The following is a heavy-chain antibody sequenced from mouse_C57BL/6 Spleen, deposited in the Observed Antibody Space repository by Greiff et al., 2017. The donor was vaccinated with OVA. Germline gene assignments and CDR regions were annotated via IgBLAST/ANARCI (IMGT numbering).Heavy chain of an antibody. Sequence: EVKLQESGPELVKPGASVKISCKASGYSFTGYYMNWVKQSPEKSLEWIGEINPSTGGTTYNQKFKAKATLTVDKSSSTAYMQLKSLTSEDSAVYYCARSDGSDAMDYWGQGTSVTVSS. J-gene: IGHJ4*01. D-gene: IGHD1-1*01. CDR2: INPSTGGT. CDR1: GYSFTGYY. CDR3: ARSDGSDAMDY. V-gene: IGHV1-42*01.